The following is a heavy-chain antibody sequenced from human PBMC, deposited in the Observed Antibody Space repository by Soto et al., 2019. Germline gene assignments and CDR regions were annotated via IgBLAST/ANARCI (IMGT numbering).Heavy chain of an antibody. V-gene: IGHV1-8*01. D-gene: IGHD1-1*01. Sequence: QVQLVQSGAEVKKPGASVKVSCKASGYTFTSYDINWVRQATGQGLEWMGWMNPNSGNTGYAQKVQGSVTMNRNTSIGTDYMGLSSRRAEHTAVYYCASERSGTPDYWGQGTLVAVSS. CDR2: MNPNSGNT. CDR3: ASERSGTPDY. CDR1: GYTFTSYD. J-gene: IGHJ4*02.